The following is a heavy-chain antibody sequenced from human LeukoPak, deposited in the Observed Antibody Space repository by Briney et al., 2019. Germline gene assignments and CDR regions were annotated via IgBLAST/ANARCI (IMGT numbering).Heavy chain of an antibody. CDR2: ISGSGGSA. V-gene: IGHV3-23*01. CDR3: AKEVGGFDY. CDR1: GFTFSSYA. Sequence: PGGSLRDSCAASGFTFSSYAMNWVRQAPGKGLEWVSAISGSGGSAYYADSVKGRFTISRDNPKNTLYLQMNSLRAEDTAVYYCAKEVGGFDYWGQGTLVTVSS. J-gene: IGHJ4*02.